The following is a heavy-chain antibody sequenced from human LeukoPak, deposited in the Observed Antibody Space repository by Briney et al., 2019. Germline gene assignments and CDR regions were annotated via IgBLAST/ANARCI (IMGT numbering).Heavy chain of an antibody. D-gene: IGHD3-10*01. Sequence: GGSLRLSCAASGFTFNSYSLSWVRQAPGKGLEWVSYVSATGRDTYYADSIKGRFTISRDNAKNSLYLQMSSLRAEDTAVYYCARHTGGNYFDSWGQGILVTVSS. CDR3: ARHTGGNYFDS. CDR1: GFTFNSYS. CDR2: VSATGRDT. J-gene: IGHJ4*02. V-gene: IGHV3-21*05.